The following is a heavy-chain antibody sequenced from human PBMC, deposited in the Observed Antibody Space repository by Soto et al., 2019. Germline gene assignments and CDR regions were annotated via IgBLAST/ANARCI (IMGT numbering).Heavy chain of an antibody. CDR1: GGSISSGGYY. CDR2: IYYSGST. J-gene: IGHJ4*02. D-gene: IGHD3-10*01. V-gene: IGHV4-31*03. CDR3: ARDQRGTTRGARYFDY. Sequence: QVQLQESGPGLVKPSQTLSLTCTVSGGSISSGGYYWSWIRQHPGKGLEWIGYIYYSGSTYYNPSLKSRVIRSXXTXKXXCALKLSSVTAADTAVYYCARDQRGTTRGARYFDYWGQGTLVTVSS.